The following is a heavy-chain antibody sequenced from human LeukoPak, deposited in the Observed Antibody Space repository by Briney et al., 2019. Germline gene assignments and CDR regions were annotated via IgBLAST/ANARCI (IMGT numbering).Heavy chain of an antibody. CDR1: GFTFGHNA. J-gene: IGHJ4*02. D-gene: IGHD6-6*01. CDR3: AKGAPSSSSIFDF. CDR2: LSGSGGDT. Sequence: HSGGSLRLSCVASGFTFGHNAMAWVRQAPGKRLEWVSALSGSGGDTFYADSVKGRFTISRDNSKNTLYLQLSSLRPDDTAAYYCAKGAPSSSSIFDFWGPGTLVTVSS. V-gene: IGHV3-23*01.